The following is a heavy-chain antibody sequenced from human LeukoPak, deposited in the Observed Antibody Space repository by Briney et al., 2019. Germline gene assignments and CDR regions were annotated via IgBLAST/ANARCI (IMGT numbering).Heavy chain of an antibody. CDR1: GYTFVSYY. Sequence: ASVKVSCKASGYTFVSYYIHWVRQAPGQGLEWMGIINPSGGSATYAQKFQGRVTITRDTSTSTVYMELTSLRSEDTAMYYCARGLGSGNYYGYWGQGTLVTVSS. V-gene: IGHV1-46*01. D-gene: IGHD1-26*01. CDR2: INPSGGSA. J-gene: IGHJ4*02. CDR3: ARGLGSGNYYGY.